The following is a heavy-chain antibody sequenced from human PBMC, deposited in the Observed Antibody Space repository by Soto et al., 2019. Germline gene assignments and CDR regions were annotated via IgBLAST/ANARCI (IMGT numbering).Heavy chain of an antibody. CDR2: ISDRGSST. CDR1: GFTFSDYA. V-gene: IGHV3-23*01. J-gene: IGHJ4*02. Sequence: EVQLLESGGGLEQPGGSLRLSCLGSGFTFSDYAMGWVRQAPGKGLEWVSGISDRGSSTYYADSVKGRFTISRDNSKNTLYLQMNSLRAEDTGVHYCANFWAARPAFVDYWGQGTLVTVSS. CDR3: ANFWAARPAFVDY. D-gene: IGHD3-16*01.